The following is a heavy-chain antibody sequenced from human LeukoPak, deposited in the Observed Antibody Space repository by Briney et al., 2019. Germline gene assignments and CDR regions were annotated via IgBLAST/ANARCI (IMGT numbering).Heavy chain of an antibody. D-gene: IGHD4-23*01. V-gene: IGHV4-59*01. Sequence: SETLSLTCTVSGGSIRSYYWNWIRQVPGKGLEWVGFISYSGYTSYSPSLKSRVAISVDTAKSQFSLRLNSMTAADTAIYYCARGRNDNGGMFFDSWAQGNLVTVSS. J-gene: IGHJ4*02. CDR2: ISYSGYT. CDR1: GGSIRSYY. CDR3: ARGRNDNGGMFFDS.